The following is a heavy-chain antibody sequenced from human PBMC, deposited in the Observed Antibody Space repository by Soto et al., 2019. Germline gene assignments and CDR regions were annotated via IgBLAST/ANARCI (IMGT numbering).Heavy chain of an antibody. V-gene: IGHV1-2*02. CDR1: GYTFTGYY. CDR3: ARSPDEGGVWFDP. CDR2: INPNSGGT. J-gene: IGHJ5*02. D-gene: IGHD3-10*01. Sequence: ASVKVSCKASGYTFTGYYMHWVLQAPGQGLEWMGWINPNSGGTNYAQKFQGRVTMTRDTSISTAYMELSRLRSDDTAVYYCARSPDEGGVWFDPWGQGTLVTVSS.